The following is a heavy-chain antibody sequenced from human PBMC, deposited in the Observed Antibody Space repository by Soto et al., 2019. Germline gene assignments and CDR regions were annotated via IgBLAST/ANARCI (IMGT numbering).Heavy chain of an antibody. CDR3: ARDARLRYSSGWFPFDY. D-gene: IGHD6-19*01. CDR1: GGSISSYY. V-gene: IGHV4-4*07. J-gene: IGHJ4*02. Sequence: SETLSLTCTVSGGSISSYYWSWIRQPAGKGLEWIGRIYTSGSTNYTPSAKSRVTMSVDTSKNQFSLKLSSVTAADTAVYYCARDARLRYSSGWFPFDYWGQGTLVTVSS. CDR2: IYTSGST.